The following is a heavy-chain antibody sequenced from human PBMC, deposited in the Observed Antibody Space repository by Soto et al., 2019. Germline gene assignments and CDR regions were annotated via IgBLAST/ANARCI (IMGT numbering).Heavy chain of an antibody. V-gene: IGHV3-30*04. CDR1: GFTFSSYA. D-gene: IGHD2-21*02. CDR2: ISYEGENI. Sequence: QPWGSLRLSCETPGFTFSSYAMPRFREAPGKGLEWVAVISYEGENIYGADSVKGRSTLNGANSKNALYLKMNSLTAEDTAVYCCARDRVVTGNAFDYWGQGTQVTVSS. J-gene: IGHJ4*02. CDR3: ARDRVVTGNAFDY.